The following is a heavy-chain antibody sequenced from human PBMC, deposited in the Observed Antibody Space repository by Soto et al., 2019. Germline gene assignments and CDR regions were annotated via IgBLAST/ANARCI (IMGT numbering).Heavy chain of an antibody. CDR3: ARDGGVAATLANYFDY. Sequence: GGSLRLSCVASGFTFNSYSMNWVRQAPGKGLEWVSSMSRSSRYIYYADSVNGRFTISRDNAKNSVYLQMNSLRAEDTAVYYCARDGGVAATLANYFDYWGQGTLVTVSS. CDR1: GFTFNSYS. J-gene: IGHJ4*02. D-gene: IGHD2-15*01. V-gene: IGHV3-21*01. CDR2: MSRSSRYI.